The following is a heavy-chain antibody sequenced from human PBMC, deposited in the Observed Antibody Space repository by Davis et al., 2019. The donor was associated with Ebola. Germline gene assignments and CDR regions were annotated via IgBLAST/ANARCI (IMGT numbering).Heavy chain of an antibody. V-gene: IGHV4-61*09. J-gene: IGHJ5*02. CDR3: ARREGEYYYDSTGYYGVRNWFDP. Sequence: LRLSCTVSGGSISSGTYYWSWIRQSAGKGLEWIGHIYTTGTTNYNPSLKSRVTISRDTSKNQFSLKLSSVTAADTAVYYCARREGEYYYDSTGYYGVRNWFDPWGQGTLVTVSS. CDR2: IYTTGTT. CDR1: GGSISSGTYY. D-gene: IGHD3-22*01.